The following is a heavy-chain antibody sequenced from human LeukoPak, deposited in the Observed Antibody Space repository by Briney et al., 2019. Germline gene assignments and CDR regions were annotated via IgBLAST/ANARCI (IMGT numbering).Heavy chain of an antibody. CDR3: AKRPSDYGDYVSYFDY. Sequence: PGGSLRLSCAASGFSFISYGMHWVRQAPGKGLEWVGVISDDGRSKDYADPVKGRFTISRDNSKDTLYLQMNSLRAEDTAVYYCAKRPSDYGDYVSYFDYWGRGTLVTVSS. J-gene: IGHJ4*02. CDR2: ISDDGRSK. CDR1: GFSFISYG. V-gene: IGHV3-30*18. D-gene: IGHD4-17*01.